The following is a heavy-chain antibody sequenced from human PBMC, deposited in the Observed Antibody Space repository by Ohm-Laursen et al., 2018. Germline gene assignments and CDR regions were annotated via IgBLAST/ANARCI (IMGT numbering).Heavy chain of an antibody. J-gene: IGHJ4*02. D-gene: IGHD2/OR15-2a*01. CDR2: ISPGSGGT. V-gene: IGHV1-2*02. CDR1: GYTFTDYY. CDR3: ARVLPQAQFSLDY. Sequence: ASVKVSCKTSGYTFTDYYVHWVRQAPGQGLEWMGWISPGSGGTEFAQRFQGRVTMTRDTSISTAYMELSSLRSDDTAVYYCARVLPQAQFSLDYWGQGTLVTVSS.